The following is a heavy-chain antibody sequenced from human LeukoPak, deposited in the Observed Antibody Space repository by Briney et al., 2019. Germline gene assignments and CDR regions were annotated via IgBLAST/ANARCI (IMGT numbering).Heavy chain of an antibody. Sequence: GGSLRLSCAASGFSFSTYAMPSVRQAPGKGLEWVAVLSYDGSNKFSADSVKGRFTISRDNSHNTLYLQMNSLRAEDTALYCCARDGSPWDYTGPGYWGQGTLVTVSS. D-gene: IGHD2-8*02. CDR2: LSYDGSNK. CDR1: GFSFSTYA. V-gene: IGHV3-30*04. CDR3: ARDGSPWDYTGPGY. J-gene: IGHJ4*02.